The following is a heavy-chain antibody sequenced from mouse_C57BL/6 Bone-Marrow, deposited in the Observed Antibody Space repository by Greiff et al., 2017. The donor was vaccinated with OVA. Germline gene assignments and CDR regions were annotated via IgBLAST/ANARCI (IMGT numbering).Heavy chain of an antibody. CDR2: ISYDGSN. Sequence: DVQLQESGPGLVKPSQSLSLTCSVSGYSITSGYYWNWIRQFPGNKLVWMGYISYDGSNNSNPSLTNRITITRDTSKNQLVQKLNSVTTEDTATYYCARNGSSYWDFDVWGTGTTVTVSS. D-gene: IGHD1-1*01. CDR1: GYSITSGYY. V-gene: IGHV3-6*01. CDR3: ARNGSSYWDFDV. J-gene: IGHJ1*03.